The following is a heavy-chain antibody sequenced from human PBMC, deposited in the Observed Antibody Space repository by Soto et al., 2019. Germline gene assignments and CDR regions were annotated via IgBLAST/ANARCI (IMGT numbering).Heavy chain of an antibody. J-gene: IGHJ4*02. CDR1: GYTFTSYG. Sequence: QVQLVQSGAEVKKPGASVKVSCKASGYTFTSYGLSWVRQAPGQGLEWMGWISAYNGNTNYAQKPXGSVTMTTDTSTRTAYMELRSLTSDDTAVDYCARDSPPVDYWGQGTLVTVSS. CDR2: ISAYNGNT. CDR3: ARDSPPVDY. V-gene: IGHV1-18*01.